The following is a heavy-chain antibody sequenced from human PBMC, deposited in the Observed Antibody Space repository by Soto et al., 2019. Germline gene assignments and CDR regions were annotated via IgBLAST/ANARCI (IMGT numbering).Heavy chain of an antibody. V-gene: IGHV4-4*02. CDR2: ISHSGIT. CDR1: GGSITSANW. J-gene: IGHJ5*02. Sequence: PSETLPLTCAVSGGSITSANWWTWVRQPPGGGLEWIGEISHSGITNYKASLKSRVTMSVDKTKNDVSLKLTSVTAADTAVYYCARVLRGWFDPWGQGTPVTVSS. CDR3: ARVLRGWFDP.